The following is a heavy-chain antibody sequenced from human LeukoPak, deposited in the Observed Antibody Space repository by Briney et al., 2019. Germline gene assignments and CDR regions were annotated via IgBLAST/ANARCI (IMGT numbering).Heavy chain of an antibody. CDR3: ARDGDPTVTTRWFDP. CDR1: GGSISSGGYY. J-gene: IGHJ5*02. D-gene: IGHD4-11*01. CDR2: IYYSGST. Sequence: SETLSLTCTVSGGSISSGGYYWSWIRQHPGKGLEWIGYIYYSGSTYYNPSLKSRVTISVGTSKNQFSLKLSSVTAADTAVYYCARDGDPTVTTRWFDPWGQGTLVTVSS. V-gene: IGHV4-31*03.